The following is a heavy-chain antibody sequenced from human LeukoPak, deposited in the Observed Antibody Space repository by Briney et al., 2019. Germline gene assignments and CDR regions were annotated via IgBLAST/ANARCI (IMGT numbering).Heavy chain of an antibody. J-gene: IGHJ4*02. D-gene: IGHD3-16*02. Sequence: PGRSLRLSCAASGFTFRSYAMHWVRQAPGKGLEWVAVISHDGNNEYYAYSVEGRFTISRDNSKNTLYLQMNSLRDEDTAVYYCAKCPVTFGGVIIITTGYLDYWGQGTLVTVSS. CDR2: ISHDGNNE. CDR1: GFTFRSYA. CDR3: AKCPVTFGGVIIITTGYLDY. V-gene: IGHV3-30*18.